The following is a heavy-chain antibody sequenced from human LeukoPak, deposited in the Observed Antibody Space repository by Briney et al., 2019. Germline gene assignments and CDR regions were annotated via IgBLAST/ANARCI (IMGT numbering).Heavy chain of an antibody. Sequence: GGSLRLSCAASGFTLSRHYMSWVRQSPGKGLEWVANIRQDGRDRYYVDSVKGRFTISRDNADNSLYLQMNSLRAEDTAVYYCARESLVGRSDDAFDIWGQGTKVTVSS. CDR1: GFTLSRHY. CDR2: IRQDGRDR. V-gene: IGHV3-7*01. J-gene: IGHJ3*02. CDR3: ARESLVGRSDDAFDI. D-gene: IGHD1-26*01.